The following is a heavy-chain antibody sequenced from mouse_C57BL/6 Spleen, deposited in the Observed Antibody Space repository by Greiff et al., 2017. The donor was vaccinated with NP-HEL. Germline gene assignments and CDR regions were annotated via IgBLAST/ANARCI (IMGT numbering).Heavy chain of an antibody. J-gene: IGHJ3*01. D-gene: IGHD1-1*01. CDR2: IYPSDSDT. CDR1: GYTFTSYW. CDR3: ARSRLCYGSSYGAY. V-gene: IGHV1-61*01. Sequence: QVQLQQPGAELVRPGSSVKLSCKASGYTFTSYWMDWVKQRPGQGLEWIGNIYPSDSDTHYNQKFKDKATLTVDKSSSTAYIQLSSLTSEDSAVYSCARSRLCYGSSYGAYWGQGTLVTVSA.